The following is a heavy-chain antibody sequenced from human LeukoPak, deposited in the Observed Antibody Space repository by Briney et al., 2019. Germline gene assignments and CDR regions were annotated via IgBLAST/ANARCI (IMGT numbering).Heavy chain of an antibody. Sequence: SETLSLTCTVSGGSISSSSYYWGWIRQPPGKGLEWIGSIYYSGSTYYNPSLKSRVTISVDTSKNQFSLKLSSATAADTAVYYCARPQVLLSFSWFDPWGQGTLVTVSS. J-gene: IGHJ5*02. D-gene: IGHD2-15*01. CDR1: GGSISSSSYY. V-gene: IGHV4-39*01. CDR2: IYYSGST. CDR3: ARPQVLLSFSWFDP.